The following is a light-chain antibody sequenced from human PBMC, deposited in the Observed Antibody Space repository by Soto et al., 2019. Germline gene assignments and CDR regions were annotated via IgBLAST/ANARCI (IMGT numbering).Light chain of an antibody. J-gene: IGKJ4*01. CDR1: QSVSSSY. CDR3: QQYGSSPLT. Sequence: EIVLTQSPGTLSLSPGERATLSCRASQSVSSSYLAWYQQKPGQAPRLLIYGASSSATGIPDRFSGSGSGTDFTLTISRLEPEDFAVYYCQQYGSSPLTFGVGTKVESK. V-gene: IGKV3-20*01. CDR2: GAS.